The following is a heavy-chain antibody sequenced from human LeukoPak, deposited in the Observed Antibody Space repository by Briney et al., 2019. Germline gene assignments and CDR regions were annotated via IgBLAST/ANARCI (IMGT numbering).Heavy chain of an antibody. CDR1: GFTFSDYY. D-gene: IGHD2-2*01. CDR3: ARSVVPAATTLRYYYYYGMDV. J-gene: IGHJ6*02. CDR2: ISSSGSTI. Sequence: GGSLRLSCAASGFTFSDYYMSWIRQAPGKGLERVSYISSSGSTIYYADSVKGRFTISRDNAKNSLYLQMNSLRAEDTAVYYCARSVVPAATTLRYYYYYGMDVWGQGTTVTVSS. V-gene: IGHV3-11*01.